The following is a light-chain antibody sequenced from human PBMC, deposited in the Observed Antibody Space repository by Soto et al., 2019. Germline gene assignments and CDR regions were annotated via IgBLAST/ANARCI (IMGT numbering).Light chain of an antibody. CDR2: SAS. CDR1: QGITSH. Sequence: IQLTQSPSSLSASVGDRVTITFRASQGITSHLAWYQQRPGKAPGFLIYSASTLQRGVPSRFSGSASGTEFTLTITCLQSEDYATYFCQQDHTQARFGEGTKV. J-gene: IGKJ1*01. CDR3: QQDHTQAR. V-gene: IGKV1-9*01.